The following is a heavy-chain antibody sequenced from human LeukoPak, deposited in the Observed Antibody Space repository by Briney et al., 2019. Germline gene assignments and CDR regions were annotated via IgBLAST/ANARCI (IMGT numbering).Heavy chain of an antibody. D-gene: IGHD1-26*01. CDR2: ISFDGNDK. Sequence: GGSLRLSCAASGFIFSNNAMSWVRQAPGKGLEWVALISFDGNDKYYADSVKGRFTISRDNSKNTLYLQMNSLRTEDTAIYSCARLFCDSGTCHWAYYYYGMDVWGQGTAVTVSS. CDR3: ARLFCDSGTCHWAYYYYGMDV. CDR1: GFIFSNNA. J-gene: IGHJ6*02. V-gene: IGHV3-30*03.